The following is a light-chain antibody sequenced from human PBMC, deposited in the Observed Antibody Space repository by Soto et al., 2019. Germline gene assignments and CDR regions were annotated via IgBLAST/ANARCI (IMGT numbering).Light chain of an antibody. Sequence: EIVMTQSPATLSVSPGERVTLSCRASQSVSSNLAWYQQKPGQAPRLLMYGASIRAAGVPDRFSGSGSGTKFTLTVDSLQSEDFAVYYCQQYNNWPRTFGQGTKVDIK. CDR2: GAS. V-gene: IGKV3D-15*01. CDR3: QQYNNWPRT. CDR1: QSVSSN. J-gene: IGKJ1*01.